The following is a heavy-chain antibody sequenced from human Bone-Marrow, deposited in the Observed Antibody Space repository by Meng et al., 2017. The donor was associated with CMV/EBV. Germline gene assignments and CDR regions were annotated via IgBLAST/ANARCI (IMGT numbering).Heavy chain of an antibody. Sequence: ASVKVSCKASGYTFTGYYMHWVRQAPGQGLEWMGWMNPNSGNTGYAQKFQGRVTITRNTSISTAYMELSSLRSDDTAVYYCARGDSSSWYLYWGQGTLVTVSS. J-gene: IGHJ4*02. CDR2: MNPNSGNT. CDR1: GYTFTGYY. V-gene: IGHV1-8*03. D-gene: IGHD6-13*01. CDR3: ARGDSSSWYLY.